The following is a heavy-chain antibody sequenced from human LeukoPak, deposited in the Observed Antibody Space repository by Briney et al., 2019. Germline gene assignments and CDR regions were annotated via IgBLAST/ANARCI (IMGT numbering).Heavy chain of an antibody. CDR3: ARGVVLGY. Sequence: GRSLGLSCAASGFIFSSYAMHWVRQAPGKGLEWVAVISYDGSNKYYADSVKGRFTISRDNSKNTLYLQMNSLRAEDTAVYYCARGVVLGYWGQGTLVTVSS. CDR1: GFIFSSYA. D-gene: IGHD2-15*01. J-gene: IGHJ4*02. CDR2: ISYDGSNK. V-gene: IGHV3-30-3*01.